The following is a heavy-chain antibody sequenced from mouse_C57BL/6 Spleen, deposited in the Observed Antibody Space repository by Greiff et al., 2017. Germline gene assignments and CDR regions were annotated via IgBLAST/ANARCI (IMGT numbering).Heavy chain of an antibody. V-gene: IGHV5-9-1*02. D-gene: IGHD1-1*01. CDR2: ISSGGDYI. Sequence: DVMLVESGEGLVKPGGSLKLSCAASGFTFSSYAMSWVRQTPEKRLEWVAYISSGGDYIYYADTVKGRFTISRDNARNTLYLQMSSLKSEDTAMYYCTRDPGSNYAMDYWGQGTSVTVSS. CDR3: TRDPGSNYAMDY. CDR1: GFTFSSYA. J-gene: IGHJ4*01.